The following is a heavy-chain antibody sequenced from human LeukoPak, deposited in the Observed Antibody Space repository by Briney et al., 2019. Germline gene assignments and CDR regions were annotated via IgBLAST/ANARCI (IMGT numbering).Heavy chain of an antibody. CDR1: GFTFDDYA. V-gene: IGHV3-9*01. Sequence: GGSLRLSCAASGFTFDDYAMHWVRQAPGKGLEWVSGISWNSGSIGYADPVKGRFTISRDNAKNSLYLQMNSLRAEDTALYYCAKAGPYYYDSSGYYDYWGQGTLVTVSS. CDR3: AKAGPYYYDSSGYYDY. CDR2: ISWNSGSI. J-gene: IGHJ4*02. D-gene: IGHD3-22*01.